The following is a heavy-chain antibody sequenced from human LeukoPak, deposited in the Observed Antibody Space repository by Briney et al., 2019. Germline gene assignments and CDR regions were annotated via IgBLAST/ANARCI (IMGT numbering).Heavy chain of an antibody. V-gene: IGHV4-4*07. CDR3: ARDVRIYRGSPRNDAFDI. D-gene: IGHD1-26*01. CDR1: GGSISSYY. Sequence: SETLSLTCTVSGGSISSYYWSWIRQPAGKGLEWIGRIYTSGSTNYNPSLKSRVTMSVDTSKNQFSLKLSSVTAADTAVYYCARDVRIYRGSPRNDAFDIWGQGTMVTVSS. J-gene: IGHJ3*02. CDR2: IYTSGST.